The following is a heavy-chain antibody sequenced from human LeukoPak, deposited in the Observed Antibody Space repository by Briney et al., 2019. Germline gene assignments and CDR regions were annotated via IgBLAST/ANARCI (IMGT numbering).Heavy chain of an antibody. J-gene: IGHJ4*02. V-gene: IGHV5-51*01. Sequence: GESLKISCKGSGYSFTSYWIGWVRQMPGKGLEWMGIIYPGDSDTRYSPSFQGQVTISADKSISTAYLQWSSLKASDTAMYYCARSRKSFDGLRAAAGVLGFDYWGQGTLVTVSS. CDR1: GYSFTSYW. CDR3: ARSRKSFDGLRAAAGVLGFDY. CDR2: IYPGDSDT. D-gene: IGHD6-13*01.